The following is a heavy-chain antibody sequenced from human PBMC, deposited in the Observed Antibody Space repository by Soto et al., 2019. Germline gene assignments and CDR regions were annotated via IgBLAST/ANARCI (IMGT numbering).Heavy chain of an antibody. Sequence: GASVKVSCKASGYTFTSYYMHWVRQAPGQGLEWMGIINPSGGSTSYAQKFQGRVTMTRDTSTSTVYMELSSLRSEDTAVYYCARGLDILTGYYEVEVDYWGQGTLVTVS. CDR2: INPSGGST. J-gene: IGHJ4*02. CDR3: ARGLDILTGYYEVEVDY. V-gene: IGHV1-46*03. D-gene: IGHD3-9*01. CDR1: GYTFTSYY.